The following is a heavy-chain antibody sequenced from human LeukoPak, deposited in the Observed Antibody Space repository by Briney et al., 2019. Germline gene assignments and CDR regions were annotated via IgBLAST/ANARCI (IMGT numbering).Heavy chain of an antibody. Sequence: ASVKVSCKASGYTFTGYYMHWVRQAPGQGLEWMGWINPNSGDTNYAQKFQGRVTMTRDTSISTTYMELSRLRSDDTAAYYCARWGRGYSNDYWGQGTLVTVSS. CDR1: GYTFTGYY. CDR2: INPNSGDT. V-gene: IGHV1-2*02. D-gene: IGHD5-18*01. J-gene: IGHJ4*02. CDR3: ARWGRGYSNDY.